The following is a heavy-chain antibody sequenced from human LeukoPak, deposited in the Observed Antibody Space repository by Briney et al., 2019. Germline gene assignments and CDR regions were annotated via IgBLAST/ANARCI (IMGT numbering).Heavy chain of an antibody. V-gene: IGHV3-33*01. CDR2: IWYDGSNK. CDR3: ARDTLLGYCSSTSCSVGANAFDI. Sequence: GGSLRLSCAASGFTFSSYGMHWVRQAPGKGLEWVAVIWYDGSNKYYADSVKGRFTISRDNSKNTLYLQMNSLRAEDTAVCYCARDTLLGYCSSTSCSVGANAFDIWGQGTMVTVSS. D-gene: IGHD2-2*01. CDR1: GFTFSSYG. J-gene: IGHJ3*02.